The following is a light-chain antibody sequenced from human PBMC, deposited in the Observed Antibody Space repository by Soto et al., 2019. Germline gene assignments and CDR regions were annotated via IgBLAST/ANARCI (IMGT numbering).Light chain of an antibody. J-gene: IGKJ4*01. Sequence: DIQMTQSPSSLSASVGDRVTITCRASQGISNYLAWYQQKPGKVPKLLIYAASTLQSGVPSRFSGSGSGTELTLTISSLQPEDVASYSCQKCISVPLTLGGGTKVEIK. CDR3: QKCISVPLT. CDR1: QGISNY. CDR2: AAS. V-gene: IGKV1-27*01.